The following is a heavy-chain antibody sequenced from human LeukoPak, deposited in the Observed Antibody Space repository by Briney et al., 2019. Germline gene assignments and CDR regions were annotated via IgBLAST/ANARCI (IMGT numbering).Heavy chain of an antibody. V-gene: IGHV4-34*01. CDR3: ARGNTNSSSLFSG. CDR2: INHSGST. CDR1: GGSFSGYY. J-gene: IGHJ4*02. Sequence: PSETLSLTCAVYGGSFSGYYWSWIRQPPGKGLEWIGEINHSGSTNYNPSLKSRVTISVDTSKNQFSLKLSSVTAADTPVYYCARGNTNSSSLFSGWGQGTLVTVSS. D-gene: IGHD6-13*01.